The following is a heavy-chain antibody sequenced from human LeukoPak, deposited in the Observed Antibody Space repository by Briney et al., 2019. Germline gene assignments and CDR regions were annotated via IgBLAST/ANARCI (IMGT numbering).Heavy chain of an antibody. D-gene: IGHD3-22*01. J-gene: IGHJ4*02. CDR1: GFTFSRYS. Sequence: PGGSLRLSCAASGFTFSRYSMNWVRQAPGKGLEWISYISTGSSTIYYADSVKGRFTISRDNAKNSLYLQMNSLRAEDTAVYYCARGYDTSGYYPDYWGQGTLVTVSS. V-gene: IGHV3-48*01. CDR2: ISTGSSTI. CDR3: ARGYDTSGYYPDY.